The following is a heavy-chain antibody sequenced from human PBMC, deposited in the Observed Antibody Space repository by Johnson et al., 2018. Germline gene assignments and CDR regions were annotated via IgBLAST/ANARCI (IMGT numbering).Heavy chain of an antibody. CDR2: INQDGSQI. CDR1: GFIFSSYW. Sequence: VQLVQSGGGLVQPGGSLGLSCAASGFIFSSYWMSWVRQAPGKGLEWVANINQDGSQIDYVDSVKGRFTTSRDNDKNSLYLQVNSLRDEDTAQYYCVRESPVPGAKNAFDMWGQGTVVTVSS. J-gene: IGHJ3*02. CDR3: VRESPVPGAKNAFDM. V-gene: IGHV3-7*01. D-gene: IGHD2-2*01.